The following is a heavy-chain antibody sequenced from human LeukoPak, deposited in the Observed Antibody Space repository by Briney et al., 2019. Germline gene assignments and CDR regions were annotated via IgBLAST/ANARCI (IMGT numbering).Heavy chain of an antibody. CDR1: GGSISTYH. D-gene: IGHD3-10*01. Sequence: SETLSLTRAVSGGSISTYHWSWIRQPPREGLEWIGYISYSGSTNYNPSLKSRVTIPVDTSKSQFSLKLSSVTAADTAVYYCARHLDDYGSGSYEYWGQGTLVTVSS. V-gene: IGHV4-59*08. CDR3: ARHLDDYGSGSYEY. CDR2: ISYSGST. J-gene: IGHJ4*02.